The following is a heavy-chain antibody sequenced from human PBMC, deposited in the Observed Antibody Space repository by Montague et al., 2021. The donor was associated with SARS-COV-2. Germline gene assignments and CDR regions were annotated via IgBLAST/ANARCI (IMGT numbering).Heavy chain of an antibody. D-gene: IGHD3-3*01. CDR3: ATLPSGITIFGVVQGYYFDD. CDR1: GATISSRSYY. J-gene: IGHJ4*02. Sequence: SETLSLTCTVSGATISSRSYYWGWIRQPPGKGLEWIGFKYYSGSTYYNPTLKSQVTISVDTSKNQFSLKLSSVTAADTAVYYCATLPSGITIFGVVQGYYFDDWGQGTLVTVSS. V-gene: IGHV4-39*01. CDR2: KYYSGST.